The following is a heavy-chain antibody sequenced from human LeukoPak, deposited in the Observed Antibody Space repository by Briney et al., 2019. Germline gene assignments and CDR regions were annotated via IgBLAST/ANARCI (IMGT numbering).Heavy chain of an antibody. CDR2: IYYSGST. CDR1: GGSISSSSYY. J-gene: IGHJ5*02. CDR3: ARLEWLGNPFNWFDP. V-gene: IGHV4-39*01. D-gene: IGHD6-19*01. Sequence: SETLSLTCTVSGGSISSSSYYWGWIRQPPGKGLEWIGSIYYSGSTYYNPSLKSRVTISVDTSKNQFSLKLSSVTAADTAVYYCARLEWLGNPFNWFDPWGQGTLVTVSS.